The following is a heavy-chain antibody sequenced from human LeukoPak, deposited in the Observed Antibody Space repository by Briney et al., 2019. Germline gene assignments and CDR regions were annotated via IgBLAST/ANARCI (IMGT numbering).Heavy chain of an antibody. J-gene: IGHJ3*02. CDR3: AIAYHADAFDI. CDR1: GFTVSSNY. CDR2: IYSGGST. V-gene: IGHV3-53*01. Sequence: GRSLRLSCAASGFTVSSNYMSWVRQAPGKGLEWFSVIYSGGSTYYADSVKGRFTISRDNSKNTLYLQMNSLRADDTAVYYCAIAYHADAFDIWGQGTMVTVSS. D-gene: IGHD1-14*01.